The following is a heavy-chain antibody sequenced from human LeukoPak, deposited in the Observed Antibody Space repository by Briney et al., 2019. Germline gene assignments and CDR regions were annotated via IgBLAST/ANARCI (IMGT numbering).Heavy chain of an antibody. D-gene: IGHD3-22*01. Sequence: PGGSLRLSCAASGFTVSSNYMSWVRQAPGKGLEWVSLISGDGDSTYYPDSVKGRFTISRDNSKNSLYLQMNSLRTEDTALYYCAKDIGADYYYDSSGYFIWGQGTMVTVSS. CDR2: ISGDGDST. CDR3: AKDIGADYYYDSSGYFI. CDR1: GFTVSSNY. V-gene: IGHV3-43*02. J-gene: IGHJ3*02.